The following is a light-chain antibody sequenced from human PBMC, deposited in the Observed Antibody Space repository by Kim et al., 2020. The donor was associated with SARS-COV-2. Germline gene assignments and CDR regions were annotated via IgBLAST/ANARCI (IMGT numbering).Light chain of an antibody. J-gene: IGKJ1*01. CDR3: QQYGSSPPWT. CDR1: QNVSSRY. CDR2: GAS. Sequence: EIVLTQSPGTLSLSPGERATLSCRASQNVSSRYLAWYQQKPGQAPRLLMYGASTRATGIPDRFSGSGSGTDFTLTIRTLEPEDVAVYYCQQYGSSPPWTFGRGTKVDIK. V-gene: IGKV3-20*01.